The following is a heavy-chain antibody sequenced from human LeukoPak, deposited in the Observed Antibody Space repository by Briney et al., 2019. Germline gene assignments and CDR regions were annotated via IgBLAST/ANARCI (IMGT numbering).Heavy chain of an antibody. CDR1: GYTFTSYY. Sequence: ASVKVSCKASGYTFTSYYIHWVRQAPGQGLEWMGLINPSGGSTNYAQKFQGRVTMTRDTSTGTVYMELSSLRSDDTAVYYCARVLNGYNIRDYFDYWGQGTLVTVSS. D-gene: IGHD5-24*01. J-gene: IGHJ4*02. CDR3: ARVLNGYNIRDYFDY. CDR2: INPSGGST. V-gene: IGHV1-46*01.